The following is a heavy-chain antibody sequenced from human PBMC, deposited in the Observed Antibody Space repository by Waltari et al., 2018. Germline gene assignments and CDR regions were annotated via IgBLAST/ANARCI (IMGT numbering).Heavy chain of an antibody. V-gene: IGHV4-4*02. CDR2: VHHSGKT. J-gene: IGHJ4*02. CDR1: GGSISGNYW. CDR3: AGDRAIGLFFDY. Sequence: QVQLQESGQGLVKPSGTLSLTCAVSGGSISGNYWWSWVRQSPERGLEWIGQVHHSGKTHYNPSLQSRVTISLDKPKNQFSLNLNSVTAADTAVYYCAGDRAIGLFFDYWGRGTLVTVSS. D-gene: IGHD2-2*01.